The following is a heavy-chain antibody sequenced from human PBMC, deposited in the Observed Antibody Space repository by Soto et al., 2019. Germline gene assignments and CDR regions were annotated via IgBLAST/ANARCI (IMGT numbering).Heavy chain of an antibody. CDR2: TYYRSKWYY. V-gene: IGHV6-1*01. D-gene: IGHD4-4*01. Sequence: QVQLQQSGPGLVKPSQTLSLTCAISGDSVSSNNAAWSWIRQSPSRGLEWLGRTYYRSKWYYDYAVSVQSLITINPDTSKNQFSLQLNSVTPDDTAMYYCARATTSDYDYWGQGTLVPVSS. CDR1: GDSVSSNNAA. J-gene: IGHJ4*02. CDR3: ARATTSDYDY.